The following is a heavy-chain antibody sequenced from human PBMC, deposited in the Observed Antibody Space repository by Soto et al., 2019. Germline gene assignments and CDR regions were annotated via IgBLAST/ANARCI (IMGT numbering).Heavy chain of an antibody. V-gene: IGHV1-8*01. D-gene: IGHD3-22*01. CDR1: GYTFTSYD. CDR2: MNPNSGNT. CDR3: ARGTPYYYDSSGPDAFDI. Sequence: ASVKVSCKASGYTFTSYDINWVRQATGQGLEWMGWMNPNSGNTGYAQKFQGRVTMTRNTSISTAYMELSSLRSEDTAVYYCARGTPYYYDSSGPDAFDIWGQGTMVTVSS. J-gene: IGHJ3*02.